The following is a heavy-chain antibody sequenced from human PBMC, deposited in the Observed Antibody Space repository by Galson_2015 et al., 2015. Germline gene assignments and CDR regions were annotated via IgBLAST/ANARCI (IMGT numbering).Heavy chain of an antibody. CDR3: AKREGRREPNCFDP. Sequence: SLRLSCAASGFTFSSYGMHWVRQAPGKGLEWVAGISCDGSNKYYADSVKGRFTISRDNAKNTLYLQMNSLRAEDTAVYYCAKREGRREPNCFDPWGQGTLVTVSP. D-gene: IGHD1-14*01. CDR1: GFTFSSYG. J-gene: IGHJ5*02. V-gene: IGHV3-30*18. CDR2: ISCDGSNK.